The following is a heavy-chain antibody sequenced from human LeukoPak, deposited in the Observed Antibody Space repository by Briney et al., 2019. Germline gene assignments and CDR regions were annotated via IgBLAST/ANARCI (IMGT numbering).Heavy chain of an antibody. CDR2: IIPIFGTA. V-gene: IGHV1-69*05. CDR3: ARDRDDFWSGYYTGFLFDY. J-gene: IGHJ4*02. D-gene: IGHD3-3*01. CDR1: GGTFSSYA. Sequence: SVKVSCKASGGTFSSYAISWVRQAPGQGLEWMGRIIPIFGTANYAQKFQGRVTITTDESTSTAYMELGSLRSEDTAVYYCARDRDDFWSGYYTGFLFDYWGQGTLVTVSS.